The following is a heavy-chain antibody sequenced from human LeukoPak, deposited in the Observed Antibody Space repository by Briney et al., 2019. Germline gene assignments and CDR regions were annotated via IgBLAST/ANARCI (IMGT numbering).Heavy chain of an antibody. V-gene: IGHV3-66*01. Sequence: GGSLRLSCAASGFTVSSNYMSWVRQAPGKGLEWVSVIYSGGSTYYTDSVKGIFTISRDNSKNTLYLQMNSLRAEDTAVYYCARESTGWPDYYYGMDVWGQGTTVTVSS. J-gene: IGHJ6*02. CDR3: ARESTGWPDYYYGMDV. D-gene: IGHD3-9*01. CDR2: IYSGGST. CDR1: GFTVSSNY.